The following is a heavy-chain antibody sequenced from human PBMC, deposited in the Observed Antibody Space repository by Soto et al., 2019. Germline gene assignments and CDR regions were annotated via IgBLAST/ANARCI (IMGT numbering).Heavy chain of an antibody. CDR2: IIPLFRTP. CDR3: ARDNDRLQLGGNYYYILDV. CDR1: GGTFSSSA. D-gene: IGHD4-4*01. V-gene: IGHV1-69*12. Sequence: QVQLVQSGAEMKEPGSSVKVSCKTSGGTFSSSAISWLRQAPGQGLEWTGGIIPLFRTPDYAQKFQGRVTIAADESTSTAYMEMSSLRSEDTAVYYCARDNDRLQLGGNYYYILDVWGQGTTITVSS. J-gene: IGHJ6*02.